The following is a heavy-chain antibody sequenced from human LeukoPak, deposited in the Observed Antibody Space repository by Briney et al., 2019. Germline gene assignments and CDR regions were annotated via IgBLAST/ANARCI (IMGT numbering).Heavy chain of an antibody. CDR3: ARMLTIFGAIVY. CDR2: IYYSGST. V-gene: IGHV4-30-4*01. D-gene: IGHD3-3*01. Sequence: PSETLSLTCTVSGSSISSGDYYWSWIRQPPGKGLEWIGYIYYSGSTYYNPSLKSRVTISVDTSKNQFSLKLSSVTAADTAVYYCARMLTIFGAIVYWGQGTLVTVSS. J-gene: IGHJ4*02. CDR1: GSSISSGDYY.